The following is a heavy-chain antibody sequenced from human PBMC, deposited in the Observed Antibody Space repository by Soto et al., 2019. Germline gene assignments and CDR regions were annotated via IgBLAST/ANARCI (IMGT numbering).Heavy chain of an antibody. D-gene: IGHD3-3*01. Sequence: AGGSLRLSCAASGFTFSSYGMHWVRQAPGKGLEWVAVISYDGSNKYYADSVKGRFTISRDNSKNTLYLQMNSLRAEDTAVYYCANLYDSARDYWGQGTLVTVSS. J-gene: IGHJ4*02. V-gene: IGHV3-30*18. CDR2: ISYDGSNK. CDR3: ANLYDSARDY. CDR1: GFTFSSYG.